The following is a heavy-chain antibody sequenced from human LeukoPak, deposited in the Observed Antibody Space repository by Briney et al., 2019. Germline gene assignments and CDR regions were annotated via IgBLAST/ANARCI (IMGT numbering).Heavy chain of an antibody. D-gene: IGHD5-18*01. J-gene: IGHJ1*01. CDR1: GFTFNNYA. CDR3: AKDQGIQLWLKYFQH. CDR2: ISGSGGTT. Sequence: GGSLRLSCAASGFTFNNYAMTWVRQAPGKGLEWVSAISGSGGTTLYPDSVKGRFTISRDNPKSTLYLQMNSLGAEDTAVYYCAKDQGIQLWLKYFQHWGQGTLVTVSS. V-gene: IGHV3-23*01.